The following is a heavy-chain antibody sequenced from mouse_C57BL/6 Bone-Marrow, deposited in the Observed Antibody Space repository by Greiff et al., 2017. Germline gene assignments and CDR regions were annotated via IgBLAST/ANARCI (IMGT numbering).Heavy chain of an antibody. J-gene: IGHJ3*01. Sequence: VQGEESGPGLVAPSQSLSITCTASGFSLTSYAISWVRQPPGKGLEWLGVIWPGGGTNYNSALKSRLSISKDDSKSQVFLKMNSLQAEDTAGDYCARDGRGVFAYWGQGTLVTVSA. CDR3: ARDGRGVFAY. CDR1: GFSLTSYA. V-gene: IGHV2-9-1*01. D-gene: IGHD1-1*02. CDR2: IWPGGGT.